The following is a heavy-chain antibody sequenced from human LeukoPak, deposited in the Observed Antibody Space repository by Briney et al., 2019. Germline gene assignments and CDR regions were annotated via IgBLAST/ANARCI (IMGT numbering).Heavy chain of an antibody. D-gene: IGHD3-10*01. CDR1: GGTFSSYA. CDR2: IIPILGIA. V-gene: IGHV1-69*04. Sequence: GASVKVSCKASGGTFSSYAISWVRQAPRQGLEWMGRIIPILGIANYAQKFQGRVTITADKSTSTAYMELSSLRSEDTAVYYCARVHYGSRSQFYYYYGMDVWGQGTTVTVSS. J-gene: IGHJ6*02. CDR3: ARVHYGSRSQFYYYYGMDV.